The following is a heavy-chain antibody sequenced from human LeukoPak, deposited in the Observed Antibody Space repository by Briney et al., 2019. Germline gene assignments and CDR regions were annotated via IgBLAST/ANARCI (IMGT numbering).Heavy chain of an antibody. V-gene: IGHV3-30*02. Sequence: GGSLRLSCAASGFTFSSYGMHWVRQAPGKGLEWVAFIRYDGSNKYYADSVKGRFTISRDNSKNALYLQMNSLRAEDTAVYYCARGQYCSGGSCYEGWFDPWGQGTLVTVSS. D-gene: IGHD2-15*01. J-gene: IGHJ5*02. CDR3: ARGQYCSGGSCYEGWFDP. CDR1: GFTFSSYG. CDR2: IRYDGSNK.